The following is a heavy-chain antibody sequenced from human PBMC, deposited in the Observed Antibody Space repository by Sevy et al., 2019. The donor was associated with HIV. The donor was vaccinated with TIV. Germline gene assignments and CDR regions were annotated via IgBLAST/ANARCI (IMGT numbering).Heavy chain of an antibody. CDR2: ISWNSGSI. Sequence: GGSLRLSCAASGFTFDDYAMHWVRQAPGKGLEWVSGISWNSGSIGYADSVKRRFTISRDNAKNSLYLQMNSLRAEDTALYYCAKGQDTYYYDSSGYPRGAFDIWGQGTMVTVSS. V-gene: IGHV3-9*01. J-gene: IGHJ3*02. CDR1: GFTFDDYA. D-gene: IGHD3-22*01. CDR3: AKGQDTYYYDSSGYPRGAFDI.